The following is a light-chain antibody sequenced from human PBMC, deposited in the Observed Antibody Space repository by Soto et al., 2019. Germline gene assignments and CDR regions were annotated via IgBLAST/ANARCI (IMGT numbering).Light chain of an antibody. CDR1: QTISSW. CDR3: QHYNSYSEA. CDR2: KAS. V-gene: IGKV1-5*03. J-gene: IGKJ1*01. Sequence: LSGSVGDRVTITCRASQTISSWLSWYQQKPGKAPKLLIYKASTLKSGVPSRFSGSGSGTEFSLTISSRQPDDFAPYYCQHYNSYSEAFGQGTKVDIK.